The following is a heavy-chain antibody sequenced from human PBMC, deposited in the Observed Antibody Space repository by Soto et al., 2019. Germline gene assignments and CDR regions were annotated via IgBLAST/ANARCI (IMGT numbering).Heavy chain of an antibody. J-gene: IGHJ4*02. CDR1: GYTFTRYV. V-gene: IGHV1-18*04. CDR3: AREYYYDSSGSDY. D-gene: IGHD3-22*01. Sequence: GGSVKVSCKASGYTFTRYVISWVLQAPGQGLEWMGWISAYNSNTNYAQKLQGRVTMTTDTSTSTAYMELRSLRSDDPPVYYCAREYYYDSSGSDYWGQGTLATDSS. CDR2: ISAYNSNT.